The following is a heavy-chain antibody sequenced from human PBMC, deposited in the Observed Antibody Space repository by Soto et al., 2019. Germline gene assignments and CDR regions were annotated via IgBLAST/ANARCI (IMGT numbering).Heavy chain of an antibody. CDR3: ARDRLRYNWNDFPYYYYGMDV. CDR1: GFTFSSYA. D-gene: IGHD1-1*01. Sequence: GGSLRLSCAASGFTFSSYAMHWVRQAPGKGLEWVAVISYDGSNKYYADSVKGRFTISRDNSKNTLYLQMNSLRAEDTDVYFCARDRLRYNWNDFPYYYYGMDVWGQGTTVTVSS. CDR2: ISYDGSNK. V-gene: IGHV3-30-3*01. J-gene: IGHJ6*02.